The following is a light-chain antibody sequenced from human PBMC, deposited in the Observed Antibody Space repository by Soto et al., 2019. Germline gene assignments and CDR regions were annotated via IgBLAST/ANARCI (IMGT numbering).Light chain of an antibody. CDR1: SSDVGGYNY. CDR2: DVS. V-gene: IGLV2-11*01. CDR3: CSFAGSATLYV. Sequence: QSVLTQPRSVSGSPGQSVTISCTGTSSDVGGYNYVSWYQQHPGKAPKLIIYDVSERPSGVPDRFSGSKSGNTASLTISGLQAEDEADHFCCSFAGSATLYVFGIGTKVTVL. J-gene: IGLJ1*01.